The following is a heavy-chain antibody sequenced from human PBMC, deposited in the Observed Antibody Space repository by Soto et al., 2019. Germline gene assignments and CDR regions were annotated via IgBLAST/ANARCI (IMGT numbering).Heavy chain of an antibody. D-gene: IGHD3-3*01. V-gene: IGHV4-39*01. CDR2: IYYRGNA. CDR3: ARLEGRATISYYFDF. Sequence: QLQLQESAPGLVKPSETLSLTCSVSDDSINSDKYYWGWIRQPPGKGLEWIGSIYYRGNAYYNPSLHTRGTKYLDKSKYQFSVKLNSVTAADSDVYCCARLEGRATISYYFDFWGPGALVTVSS. CDR1: DDSINSDKYY. J-gene: IGHJ4*02.